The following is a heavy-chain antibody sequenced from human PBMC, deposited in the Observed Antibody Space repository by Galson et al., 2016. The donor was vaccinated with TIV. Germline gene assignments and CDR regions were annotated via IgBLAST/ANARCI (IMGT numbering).Heavy chain of an antibody. J-gene: IGHJ4*02. CDR3: ATDGRDAYNPYFDS. V-gene: IGHV3-30*03. CDR2: MSPDGTDQ. D-gene: IGHD5-24*01. CDR1: GFTFYRYR. Sequence: SLRLSCAASGFTFYRYRMDWVRQAPGKGLEWIAVMSPDGTDQNYADSMKGRFTISRDNSKNTLYLHMNNLGVEDTAVYYCATDGRDAYNPYFDSWGQGALVTVSS.